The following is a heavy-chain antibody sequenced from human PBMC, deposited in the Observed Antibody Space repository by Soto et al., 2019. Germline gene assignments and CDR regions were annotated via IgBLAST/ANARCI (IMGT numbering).Heavy chain of an antibody. CDR3: ARGLYYYGMDV. J-gene: IGHJ6*02. CDR1: GYTLTGYD. V-gene: IGHV1-8*02. CDR2: MNPNSGNT. Sequence: QVQLVQSGAEVKKPGASVKVSCKASGYTLTGYDITWVRQAPGQGLVWMGWMNPNSGNTGYAQKFQGRVIMTRDTSISTAYMELRSLRSEDTAVYYFARGLYYYGMDVWGQGTTVTFSS.